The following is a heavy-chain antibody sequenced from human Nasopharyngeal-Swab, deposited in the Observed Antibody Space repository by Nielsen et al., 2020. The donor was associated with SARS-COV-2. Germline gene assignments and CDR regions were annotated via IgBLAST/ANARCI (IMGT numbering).Heavy chain of an antibody. CDR2: IWYDGTNK. CDR3: ARAGTGRADPTD. J-gene: IGHJ4*02. D-gene: IGHD1-1*01. CDR1: GFTFRNYG. Sequence: GESLKISCAASGFTFRNYGMHWVRQAPGKGLEWVANIWYDGTNKYYADSVKGRFTISRDNTKNMLYLQMNSLRAEDSSVYFCARAGTGRADPTDWGQGTLVTVLS. V-gene: IGHV3-33*01.